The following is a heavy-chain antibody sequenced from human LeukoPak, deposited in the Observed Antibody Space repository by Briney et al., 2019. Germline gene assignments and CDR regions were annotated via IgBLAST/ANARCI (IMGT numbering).Heavy chain of an antibody. Sequence: GASVKVSCKASGYTFTSYDINWVRQATGQGLEWMGWMNPNSGNTGYAQKFQGRVTMTRNTSISTAYMELSSLRSEDTAVYYCARDPIGGGSYYRSLNGDIDYWGQGTLVTVSS. D-gene: IGHD1-26*01. V-gene: IGHV1-8*01. CDR2: MNPNSGNT. J-gene: IGHJ4*02. CDR3: ARDPIGGGSYYRSLNGDIDY. CDR1: GYTFTSYD.